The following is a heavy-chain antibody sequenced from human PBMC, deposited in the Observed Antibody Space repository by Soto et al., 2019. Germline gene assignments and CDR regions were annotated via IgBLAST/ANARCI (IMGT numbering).Heavy chain of an antibody. J-gene: IGHJ4*02. CDR2: ISGSGGNT. CDR1: GFTFNTYP. Sequence: EVQVLDSGGGLVQPGGSLRLSCAASGFTFNTYPMSWVRQAPGKGLEWVSIISGSGGNTDYADSVKGRFTMSRDNSKNTVYLQINRLRAEDRAVYYCAKVLLKYRLSYFDFWGQGTLVTVSS. CDR3: AKVLLKYRLSYFDF. D-gene: IGHD6-6*01. V-gene: IGHV3-23*01.